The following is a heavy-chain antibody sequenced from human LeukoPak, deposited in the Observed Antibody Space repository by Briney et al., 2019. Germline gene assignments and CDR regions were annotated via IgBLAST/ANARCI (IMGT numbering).Heavy chain of an antibody. CDR2: INPNSGGT. CDR3: VREMYAVGATRGDY. CDR1: GYTFTGYY. D-gene: IGHD1-26*01. J-gene: IGHJ4*02. Sequence: GASVKVSCKASGYTFTGYYMHWVRQAPGQGLEWMGWINPNSGGTNFAQKFQGRVTMTRDTSINTAYMEMDRLRSDDTAVYYCVREMYAVGATRGDYWGQGTLVTVSS. V-gene: IGHV1-2*02.